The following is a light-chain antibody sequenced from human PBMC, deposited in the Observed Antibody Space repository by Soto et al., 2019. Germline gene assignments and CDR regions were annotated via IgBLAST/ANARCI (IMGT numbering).Light chain of an antibody. V-gene: IGKV1-5*01. J-gene: IGKJ1*01. Sequence: DIQMTQSPSTLSASVGDRVTITCRASQTFSSYLAWYQQKPGKAPKLLIFDAPSLEGGVPSRFSGSGSGTEFTLTISSLQPDDFATYYCQQYNSYSWTFGQGTKVEIK. CDR3: QQYNSYSWT. CDR1: QTFSSY. CDR2: DAP.